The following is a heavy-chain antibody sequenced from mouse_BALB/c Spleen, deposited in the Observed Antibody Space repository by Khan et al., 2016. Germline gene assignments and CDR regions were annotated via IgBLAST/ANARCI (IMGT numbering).Heavy chain of an antibody. V-gene: IGHV3-6*02. J-gene: IGHJ1*01. CDR2: ISYNGSN. CDR1: GYSITSGYY. D-gene: IGHD1-1*01. Sequence: VQRQESGPGLVKPSQSLSLTCSVTGYSITSGYYWNWIRQFPGNKLEWMGYISYNGSNNYNPSLKNRIPITRDTSKNQFFLKLNSVTTEDTATYYCARDPFYYYGSSYWYFDVWGAGTTVTVSS. CDR3: ARDPFYYYGSSYWYFDV.